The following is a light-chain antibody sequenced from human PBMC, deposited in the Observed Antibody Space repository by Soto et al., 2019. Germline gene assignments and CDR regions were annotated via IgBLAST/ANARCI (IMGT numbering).Light chain of an antibody. CDR2: EAN. CDR3: CSNAAGSTYV. CDR1: NSDVGSHHL. Sequence: QPALAQPAAVSGSPGQSITISCTGTNSDVGSHHLVSWYQQYPGKAPKLIIFEANKRPSGVSNRFSASKSGSTASLTISGLQAEDEADYYCCSNAAGSTYVFGSGTKVTVL. J-gene: IGLJ1*01. V-gene: IGLV2-23*01.